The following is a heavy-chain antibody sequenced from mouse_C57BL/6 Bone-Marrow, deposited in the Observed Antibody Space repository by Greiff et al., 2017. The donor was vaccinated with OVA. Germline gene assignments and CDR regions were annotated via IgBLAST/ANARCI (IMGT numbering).Heavy chain of an antibody. CDR2: IYPGDGDT. V-gene: IGHV1-80*01. Sequence: QVQLKESGAELVKPGASVKISCKASGYTFSTYWMNWVKQRPGKGLEWVGQIYPGDGDTNYNGKFKGKATLTADKSSSTAYMQLSSLTSADSAVYFCARGAYWGQGTLVTVSS. CDR3: ARGAY. CDR1: GYTFSTYW. J-gene: IGHJ3*01.